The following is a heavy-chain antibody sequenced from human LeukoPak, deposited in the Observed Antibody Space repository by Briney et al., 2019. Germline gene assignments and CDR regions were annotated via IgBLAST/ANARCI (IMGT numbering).Heavy chain of an antibody. D-gene: IGHD6-19*01. V-gene: IGHV3-23*01. Sequence: GGSLRLSCAASGFIFSDFDMSWVRQAPGKGLEWVSAISHSGRSTYYADSVKGRFTISRDNSKNTLYLEMNSLRADDTAVYYCAKAVAVALDYWGRGTLVTVSS. CDR1: GFIFSDFD. CDR2: ISHSGRST. J-gene: IGHJ4*02. CDR3: AKAVAVALDY.